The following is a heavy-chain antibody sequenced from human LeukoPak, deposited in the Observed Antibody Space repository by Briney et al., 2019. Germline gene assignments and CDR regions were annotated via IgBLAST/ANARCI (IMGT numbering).Heavy chain of an antibody. CDR3: AKQTTFPGSYHLANFDY. J-gene: IGHJ4*02. Sequence: GGSPRLSCAASGFTFSSYAMSWVRQAPGKGLEWVSAISSSGGSTYYADSVKGRFTISRDNSKNTLYLQVNSLRAEDTAVYYCAKQTTFPGSYHLANFDYWGQGTLVTVSS. CDR1: GFTFSSYA. D-gene: IGHD3-10*01. V-gene: IGHV3-23*01. CDR2: ISSSGGST.